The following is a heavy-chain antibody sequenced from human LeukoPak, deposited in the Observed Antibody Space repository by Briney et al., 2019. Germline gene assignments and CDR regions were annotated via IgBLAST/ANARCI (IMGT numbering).Heavy chain of an antibody. CDR1: GGSISSSSYY. Sequence: SETLSLTCTVSGGSISSSSYYWGWIRQPPGKGLEWIGGIYYSRSTYYNPSLKSRVTISVDTSKNQFSLKLSSVTAADTAVYYCARHGRWLQDFDYWGQGTLVTVSS. V-gene: IGHV4-39*01. CDR3: ARHGRWLQDFDY. J-gene: IGHJ4*02. CDR2: IYYSRST. D-gene: IGHD5-24*01.